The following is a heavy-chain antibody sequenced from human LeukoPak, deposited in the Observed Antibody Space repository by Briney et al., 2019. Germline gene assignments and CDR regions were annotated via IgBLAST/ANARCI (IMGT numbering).Heavy chain of an antibody. CDR1: GGSFSGYY. Sequence: PSETLSLTCAVYGGSFSGYYWSWIRQPPGKGLEWIGEINHSGSTNYNPSLKSRVTISVDTSKNQFSLKLSSVTAADTAVYYCARGLLRFLEWTPPGDYWGQGTLVTVSS. CDR3: ARGLLRFLEWTPPGDY. D-gene: IGHD3-3*01. J-gene: IGHJ4*02. CDR2: INHSGST. V-gene: IGHV4-34*01.